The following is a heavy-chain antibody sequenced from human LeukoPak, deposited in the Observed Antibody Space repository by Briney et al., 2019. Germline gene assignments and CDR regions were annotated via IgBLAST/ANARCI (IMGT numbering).Heavy chain of an antibody. J-gene: IGHJ3*02. CDR3: ARTRLTGDPYEAFNI. Sequence: ASVKVSCKASGYTFTGYYMHWVRQAPGQGLERMGWINPNSGGTKYAQKFQGRVTMTRDTSITTAYMELTSLEFDDTAVYYCARTRLTGDPYEAFNIWGQGTMVTVSS. V-gene: IGHV1-2*02. D-gene: IGHD7-27*01. CDR1: GYTFTGYY. CDR2: INPNSGGT.